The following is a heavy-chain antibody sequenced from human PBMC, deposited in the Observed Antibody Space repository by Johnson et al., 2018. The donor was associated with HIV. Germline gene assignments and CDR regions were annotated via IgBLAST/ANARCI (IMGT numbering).Heavy chain of an antibody. Sequence: VQLVESGGGVVRPGGSLRLSCAASGFPFDDYDMSWVRQAPGKGLEWVSGTNWSGDSTGFAASVKGRFPISRDNAKNSLYLQMNSLRVEDTAIYYCARAQLLADDAFNNWGQGTMVTVSS. CDR3: ARAQLLADDAFNN. J-gene: IGHJ3*02. CDR2: TNWSGDST. D-gene: IGHD6-6*01. V-gene: IGHV3-20*04. CDR1: GFPFDDYD.